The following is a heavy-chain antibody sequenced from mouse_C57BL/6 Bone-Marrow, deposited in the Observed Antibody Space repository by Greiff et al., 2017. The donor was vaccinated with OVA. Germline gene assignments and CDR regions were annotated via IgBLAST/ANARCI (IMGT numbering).Heavy chain of an antibody. Sequence: VQLQQSGAELVRPGASVTLSCKASGYTFTDYEMHWVKQTPVHGLEWIGAIDPETGGTAYNQKFKGKAILTADKSSSTAYMQLSSLTSEDSAVYYCARVPYYGPCAYWGQGTLVTVSA. CDR1: GYTFTDYE. CDR2: IDPETGGT. D-gene: IGHD1-2*01. CDR3: ARVPYYGPCAY. V-gene: IGHV1-15*01. J-gene: IGHJ3*01.